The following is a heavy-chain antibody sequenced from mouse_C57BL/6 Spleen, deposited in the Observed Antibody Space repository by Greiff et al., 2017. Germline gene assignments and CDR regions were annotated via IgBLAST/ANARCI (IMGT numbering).Heavy chain of an antibody. CDR2: IDPSDSET. D-gene: IGHD1-1*01. J-gene: IGHJ4*01. CDR1: GYTFTSYW. Sequence: VQLQESGAELVRPGSSVELSCKASGYTFTSYWMHWVKQRPIQGLEWIGNIDPSDSETHYNQKFKDKATLTVDKSSSTAYMQLSSLTSEDSAVYYCARFGSSHYYAMDFWGQGTSVTVSS. V-gene: IGHV1-52*01. CDR3: ARFGSSHYYAMDF.